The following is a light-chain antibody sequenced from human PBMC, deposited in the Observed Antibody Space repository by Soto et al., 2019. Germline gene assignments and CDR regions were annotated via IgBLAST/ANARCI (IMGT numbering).Light chain of an antibody. CDR2: WAS. J-gene: IGKJ1*01. CDR3: QQYYSPWT. V-gene: IGKV4-1*01. CDR1: QSVLHSSNNKNY. Sequence: DIVMTQSPESLAVSLGERATSNCKSSQSVLHSSNNKNYLAWYQQKPGQPPKLLIYWASTRESGVPDRFSGSGSGTDFTLSISSLQAEDVAVYYCQQYYSPWTFGQGTKVEIK.